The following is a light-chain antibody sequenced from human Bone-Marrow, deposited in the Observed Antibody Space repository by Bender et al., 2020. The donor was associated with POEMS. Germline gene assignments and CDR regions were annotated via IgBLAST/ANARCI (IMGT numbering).Light chain of an antibody. CDR3: VAWDASLNGWV. CDR1: SSNIGFNY. Sequence: QSVLTQPPSASGTPGQTVTISCSGSSSNIGFNYVYWYQQLPGTAPRLLIYTNNERPSGVPDRFSGSKSGTSASLAITGLQSDDEAIYFCVAWDASLNGWVFGGGTKLTVL. CDR2: TNN. J-gene: IGLJ3*02. V-gene: IGLV1-47*02.